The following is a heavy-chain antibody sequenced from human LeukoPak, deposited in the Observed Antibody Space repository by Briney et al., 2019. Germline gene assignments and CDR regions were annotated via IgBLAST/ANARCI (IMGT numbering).Heavy chain of an antibody. D-gene: IGHD5-24*01. CDR1: GFTFGTYN. CDR2: ISFSSSTI. V-gene: IGHV3-48*02. Sequence: PGGSLRLSCAASGFTFGTYNMNWVRQAPGKGLEWVSYISFSSSTIHYADSVKGRFTISRDNAKNSLYLQMSSLRDEDTAVYYCATKMATKGSFEYWGQGTLVTVSS. J-gene: IGHJ4*02. CDR3: ATKMATKGSFEY.